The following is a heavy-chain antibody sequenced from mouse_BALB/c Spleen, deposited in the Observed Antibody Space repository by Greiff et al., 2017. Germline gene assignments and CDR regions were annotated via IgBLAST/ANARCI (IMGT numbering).Heavy chain of an antibody. CDR2: INPSSGYT. J-gene: IGHJ2*01. D-gene: IGHD3-1*01. V-gene: IGHV1-4*02. CDR3: ARTARAHYFDY. CDR1: GYTFTSYT. Sequence: VQLQQSAAELARPGASVKMSCKASGYTFTSYTMHWVKQRPGQGLEWIGYINPSSGYTEYNQKFKDKTTLTADKSSSTAYMQLSSLTSEDSAVYYCARTARAHYFDYGGQGTTLTVSS.